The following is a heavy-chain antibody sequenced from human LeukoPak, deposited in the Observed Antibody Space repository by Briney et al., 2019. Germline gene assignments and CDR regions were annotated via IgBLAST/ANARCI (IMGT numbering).Heavy chain of an antibody. CDR3: ARGVWAPFDS. J-gene: IGHJ4*02. CDR1: GFPFSTFW. CDR2: IKQDGSEK. D-gene: IGHD7-27*01. Sequence: GGSLRLSCEASGFPFSTFWMIWVRQPPGKGLEWVANIKQDGSEKNYVDSVKGRFSIPRDNAKNSLILQMNSLRDEDTAVYYCARGVWAPFDSWGQGTLVSVSS. V-gene: IGHV3-7*01.